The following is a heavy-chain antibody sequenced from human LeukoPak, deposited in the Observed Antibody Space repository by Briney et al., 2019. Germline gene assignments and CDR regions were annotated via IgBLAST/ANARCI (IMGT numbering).Heavy chain of an antibody. D-gene: IGHD6-19*01. Sequence: GGSLRLSCAASGFAFSFYAMSWLRQPPGKGRAWVSTINANSGTTSYAASVRGRFTISRDNSKNTLYLQVNTLRADDTATYYCAKPISGGLAVTADWFHPWGQGTLVVVSS. CDR1: GFAFSFYA. CDR2: INANSGTT. J-gene: IGHJ5*01. V-gene: IGHV3-23*01. CDR3: AKPISGGLAVTADWFHP.